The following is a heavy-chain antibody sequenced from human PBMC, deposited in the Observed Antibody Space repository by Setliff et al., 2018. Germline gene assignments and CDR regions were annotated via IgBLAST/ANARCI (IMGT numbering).Heavy chain of an antibody. Sequence: GESLKISCAASGFIFSSHEMNWVRQAPGKGLEWVSYISSSGSTENYADSVKGRFTIPRDNAENSLYLQMNGLRAEDTAVYYCARVKPFAMDVWGQGTTVTVSS. CDR1: GFIFSSHE. CDR3: ARVKPFAMDV. J-gene: IGHJ6*02. CDR2: ISSSGSTE. V-gene: IGHV3-48*03.